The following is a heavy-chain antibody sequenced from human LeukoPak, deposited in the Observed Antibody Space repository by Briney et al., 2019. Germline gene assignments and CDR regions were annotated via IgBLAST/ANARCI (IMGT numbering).Heavy chain of an antibody. D-gene: IGHD3-16*02. Sequence: PGGSLRLSCVASGFIFTDHWMSWVRQAPGKGLDWVANIKEDESAKFYADSVRGRFTISRDNAKNSVYLEMNNLRGEDTAVYYCARAVVVADYWGRGTLVTVSS. CDR3: ARAVVVADY. CDR1: GFIFTDHW. V-gene: IGHV3-7*01. J-gene: IGHJ4*02. CDR2: IKEDESAK.